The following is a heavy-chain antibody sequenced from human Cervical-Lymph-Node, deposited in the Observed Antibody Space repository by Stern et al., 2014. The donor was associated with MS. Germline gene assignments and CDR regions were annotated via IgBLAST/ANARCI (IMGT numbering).Heavy chain of an antibody. J-gene: IGHJ4*02. CDR1: GFTFSSYD. V-gene: IGHV3-33*01. CDR2: TWYDGSNK. D-gene: IGHD6-13*01. Sequence: VQLLESGGGVVQPGRSLRLSCAASGFTFSSYDMHWVRQAPGKGLEGVAVTWYDGSNKYYADSVKGRFTISRDNSKNTLYLQMNSLRAEDTALYYCAREAANSSSCDYWGQGTLVLVSS. CDR3: AREAANSSSCDY.